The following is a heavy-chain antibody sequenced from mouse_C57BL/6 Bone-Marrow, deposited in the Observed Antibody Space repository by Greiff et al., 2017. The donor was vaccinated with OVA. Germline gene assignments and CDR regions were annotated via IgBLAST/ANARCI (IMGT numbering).Heavy chain of an antibody. CDR2: INPGSGGT. Sequence: VQLQESGAELVRPGTSVKVSCKASGYAFTNYLIEWVKQRPGQGLAWIGVINPGSGGTNYNEKFKGKATLTADKSSSTAYMQLSSLTSEDSAVYFCAYGSSLYYYAMDYWGQGTSVTVSS. CDR3: AYGSSLYYYAMDY. CDR1: GYAFTNYL. J-gene: IGHJ4*01. D-gene: IGHD1-1*01. V-gene: IGHV1-54*01.